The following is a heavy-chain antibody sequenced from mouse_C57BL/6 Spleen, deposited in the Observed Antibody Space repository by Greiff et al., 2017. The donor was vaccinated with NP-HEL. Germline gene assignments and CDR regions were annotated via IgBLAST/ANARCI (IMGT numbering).Heavy chain of an antibody. V-gene: IGHV6-3*01. CDR2: IRLKSDNYAT. J-gene: IGHJ2*01. CDR3: TGDDYDFDY. Sequence: EVKLMESGGGLVQPGGSMKLSCVASGFTFSNYWMNWVRQSPEKGLEWVAQIRLKSDNYATNYAESVKGRFTISRDESKSSVYLQINNLRAEDTGIYYCTGDDYDFDYWGQGTTLTVSS. CDR1: GFTFSNYW. D-gene: IGHD2-4*01.